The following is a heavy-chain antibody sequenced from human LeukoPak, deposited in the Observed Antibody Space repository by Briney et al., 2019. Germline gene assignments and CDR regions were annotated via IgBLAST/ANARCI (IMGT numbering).Heavy chain of an antibody. CDR3: ARNPERIAAAGTWVDP. CDR2: ISAYNGNT. D-gene: IGHD6-13*01. V-gene: IGHV1-18*01. CDR1: GYTFTSYG. J-gene: IGHJ5*02. Sequence: ASVKVSCKASGYTFTSYGISRVRQAPGQGLEWMGWISAYNGNTNYAQKLQGRVTMTTDTSTSTAYMELRSLRSDDTAVYYCARNPERIAAAGTWVDPWGQGTLVTVSS.